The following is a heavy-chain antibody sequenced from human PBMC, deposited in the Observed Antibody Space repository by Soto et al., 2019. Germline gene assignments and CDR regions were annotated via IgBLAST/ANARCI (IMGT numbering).Heavy chain of an antibody. CDR3: ARGDDFWSGSLPGY. CDR1: GFTFSSYS. D-gene: IGHD3-3*01. Sequence: GGSLRLSCAASGFTFSSYSMNWVRQAPGKGLEWVSSISGNSGYIYYADSVKGRFTISRDNAKNSLYLQMFSLRAEDTAVYFCARGDDFWSGSLPGYWGQGTLVTVSS. V-gene: IGHV3-21*01. CDR2: ISGNSGYI. J-gene: IGHJ4*02.